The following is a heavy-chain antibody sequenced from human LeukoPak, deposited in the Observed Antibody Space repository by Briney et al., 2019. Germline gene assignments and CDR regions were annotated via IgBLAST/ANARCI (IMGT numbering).Heavy chain of an antibody. CDR1: GFTFSSYA. D-gene: IGHD5-18*01. J-gene: IGHJ4*02. V-gene: IGHV3-30*18. CDR2: MSYDGFNK. Sequence: GGSLRLSCAASGFTFSSYAMHWVRQSLGKGLEWVAVMSYDGFNKYYADSVKGRFTISRDNSKNTLYLQMNSLKAEDTAVYYCAKTKGYSYGYYFDYWGQGTLVTVSS. CDR3: AKTKGYSYGYYFDY.